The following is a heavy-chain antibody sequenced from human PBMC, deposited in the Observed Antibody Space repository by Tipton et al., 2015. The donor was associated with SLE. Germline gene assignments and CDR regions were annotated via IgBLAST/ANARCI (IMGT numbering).Heavy chain of an antibody. J-gene: IGHJ1*01. D-gene: IGHD6-13*01. CDR2: INHSGGT. V-gene: IGHV4-34*01. CDR3: ARLCCIGAAGTGHFQL. Sequence: TLSLTCAIYGGSSSGYYWSWIRQPPGKGLEWIGEINHSGGTDYNPSLKSRVTISVDTSKNQFSLKLTSVTAADTAVYYCARLCCIGAAGTGHFQLWGQGTLVTVSS. CDR1: GGSSSGYY.